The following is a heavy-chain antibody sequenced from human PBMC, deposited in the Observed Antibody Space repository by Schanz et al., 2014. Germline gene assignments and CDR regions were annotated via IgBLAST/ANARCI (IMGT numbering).Heavy chain of an antibody. V-gene: IGHV1-2*04. CDR3: ARDDRAYYYGMDV. J-gene: IGHJ6*02. CDR1: GYTLSAYS. CDR2: INPNTGGT. Sequence: QVHLVQSGAEVHKPGASLKISCKASGYTLSAYSLHWVRQAPGQGLEWMGWINPNTGGTNFAQKFQGWVTVTRDTSISTVYMELSRVTYEDTAVYYCARDDRAYYYGMDVWGQGTTVTVSS. D-gene: IGHD3-22*01.